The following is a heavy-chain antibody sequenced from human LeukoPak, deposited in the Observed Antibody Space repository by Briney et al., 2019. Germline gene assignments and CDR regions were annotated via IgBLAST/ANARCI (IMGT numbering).Heavy chain of an antibody. D-gene: IGHD2/OR15-2a*01. CDR2: TYYRSKWST. Sequence: SQTLSLTCAISGDXVSSNSAAWNWIRQSPSRGLEWLGRTYYRSKWSTDYAVFAKSRITINPDTSKNQFSLHLKSVTPEDTAVYYCARMVGNSPDYWGQGTLVTVSS. V-gene: IGHV6-1*01. J-gene: IGHJ4*02. CDR3: ARMVGNSPDY. CDR1: GDXVSSNSAA.